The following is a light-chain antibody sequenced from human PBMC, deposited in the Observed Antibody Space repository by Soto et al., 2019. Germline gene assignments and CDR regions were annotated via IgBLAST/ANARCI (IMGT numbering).Light chain of an antibody. CDR2: WAS. J-gene: IGKJ1*01. CDR3: QQYYSSPWT. V-gene: IGKV4-1*01. CDR1: SSVVYNSKNDSY. Sequence: EIVMTQTPATLAVSLDERATINCKSSSSVVYNSKNDSYLTWYQQKPGQSPRVLIYWASTRESGVPDRFSGSGSGTDFTLTISSLQAEDVAVYYCQQYYSSPWTFGQGTKVDIK.